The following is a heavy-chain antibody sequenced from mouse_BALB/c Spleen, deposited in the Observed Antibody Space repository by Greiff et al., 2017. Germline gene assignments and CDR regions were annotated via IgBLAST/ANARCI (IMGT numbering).Heavy chain of an antibody. CDR3: ARGNDGNCGGFAY. J-gene: IGHJ3*01. V-gene: IGHV3-6*02. CDR1: GYSFTSCYY. CDR2: ISYDGSN. D-gene: IGHD2-1*01. Sequence: EVKLQESGPGLVKPSQSLSLSCSVSGYSFTSCYYWYLLRQFPGNKLVWMGYISYDGSNNYNPSLKKRITITRDTSKNQFFLKLNSVTTEDTATYYCARGNDGNCGGFAYWGQGTLVTVSA.